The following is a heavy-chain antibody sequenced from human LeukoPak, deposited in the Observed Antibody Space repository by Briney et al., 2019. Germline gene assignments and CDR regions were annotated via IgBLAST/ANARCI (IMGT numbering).Heavy chain of an antibody. CDR3: ARIRGGIAVAGTGGSFDAFDI. J-gene: IGHJ3*02. V-gene: IGHV2-70*01. CDR2: LERDEDK. CDR1: GFSRRARGMR. D-gene: IGHD6-19*01. Sequence: SGPPLVHPTRPLTLTCTFSGFSRRARGMRVSWIRQPPEKALEWHRLLERDEDKYYSSSLKTRLTISKHTSKNQVVLTMTNIDPADTATYYCARIRGGIAVAGTGGSFDAFDIWGQGTMVTVSS.